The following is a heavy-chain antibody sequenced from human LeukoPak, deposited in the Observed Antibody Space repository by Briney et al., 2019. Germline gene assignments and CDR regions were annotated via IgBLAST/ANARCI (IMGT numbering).Heavy chain of an antibody. CDR2: IYYSGST. Sequence: SETLSLTCTVSGGSISSGDYYWSWIRQPPGKGLEWIGYIYYSGSTYYNPSLKSRVTISVDTSKNQFSLKLSSVTAADTAVYYCARQTDGYNNYWYFDLWGRGTLVTVSS. CDR1: GGSISSGDYY. D-gene: IGHD5-24*01. CDR3: ARQTDGYNNYWYFDL. J-gene: IGHJ2*01. V-gene: IGHV4-30-4*08.